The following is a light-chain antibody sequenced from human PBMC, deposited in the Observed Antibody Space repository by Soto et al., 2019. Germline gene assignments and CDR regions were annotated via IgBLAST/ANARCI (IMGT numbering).Light chain of an antibody. V-gene: IGKV4-1*01. CDR1: QSVLYTSNNMNY. CDR2: WAS. J-gene: IGKJ5*01. CDR3: QQRNTWPPIT. Sequence: DIVMTQSPDSLAVSLGERAAINCKSSQSVLYTSNNMNYLAWYQQKPGQPPRLLIYWASTRESGVPDRFSGSGSGTDFTLTISSLEPEDFALYYCQQRNTWPPITFGQGTRLEI.